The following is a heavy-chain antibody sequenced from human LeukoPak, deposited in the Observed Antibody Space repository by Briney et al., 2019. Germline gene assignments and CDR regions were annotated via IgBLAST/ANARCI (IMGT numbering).Heavy chain of an antibody. Sequence: ASVKVSCKASGYTFTSYGISWVRQAPGQGLEWMGWISAYNGNTNYAQKLQGRVTMTTDTSTSTAYMELRSLRSDDTAVYYCARPYYDYVWGSYLYAFDIWGQGTMVTVSS. V-gene: IGHV1-18*01. J-gene: IGHJ3*02. CDR1: GYTFTSYG. CDR2: ISAYNGNT. CDR3: ARPYYDYVWGSYLYAFDI. D-gene: IGHD3-16*02.